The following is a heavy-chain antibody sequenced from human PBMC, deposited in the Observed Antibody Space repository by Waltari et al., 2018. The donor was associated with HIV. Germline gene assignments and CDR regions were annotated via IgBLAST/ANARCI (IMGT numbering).Heavy chain of an antibody. CDR3: ARSVYSYGYLTYYYGMDV. D-gene: IGHD5-18*01. V-gene: IGHV3-21*01. CDR1: GFTFSSYS. J-gene: IGHJ6*02. CDR2: ISRSSRYI. Sequence: EVQLVESGGGLVKPGGSLRLSCAASGFTFSSYSMNWVRQAPGKGLEGVSAISRSSRYIYYADSLKGRFTISRDNAKNSLYLQMNSLRAEDTAVYYCARSVYSYGYLTYYYGMDVWGQGTTVTVSS.